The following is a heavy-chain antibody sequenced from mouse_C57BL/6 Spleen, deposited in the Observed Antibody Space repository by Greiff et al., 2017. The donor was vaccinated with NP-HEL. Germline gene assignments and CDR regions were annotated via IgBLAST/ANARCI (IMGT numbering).Heavy chain of an antibody. CDR2: INPNNGGT. CDR1: GYTFTDYY. CDR3: ARSIYYDYDVSYFAY. Sequence: EVQLQQSGPELVKPGASVKISCKASGYTFTDYYMNWVKQSHGKSLEWIGDINPNNGGTSYNQKFKGKATLTVDKSSSTAYMELRSLTSEDSAVYYCARSIYYDYDVSYFAYWGQGTTLTVSS. J-gene: IGHJ2*01. V-gene: IGHV1-26*01. D-gene: IGHD2-4*01.